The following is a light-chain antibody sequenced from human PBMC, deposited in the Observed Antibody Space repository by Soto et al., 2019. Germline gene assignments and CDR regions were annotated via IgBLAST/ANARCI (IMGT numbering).Light chain of an antibody. CDR2: WAS. CDR3: QQYYSNPFT. Sequence: DIVRTQSPDSLAVSPGERATVSGKSSQSVLSSSNNKNSLAWYQQKPGQPPKLLIYWASTRESGVPDRFSGSGSGTDFTLTISSLQAEDVAVYYCQQYYSNPFTFGPGTKVDIK. J-gene: IGKJ3*01. CDR1: QSVLSSSNNKNS. V-gene: IGKV4-1*01.